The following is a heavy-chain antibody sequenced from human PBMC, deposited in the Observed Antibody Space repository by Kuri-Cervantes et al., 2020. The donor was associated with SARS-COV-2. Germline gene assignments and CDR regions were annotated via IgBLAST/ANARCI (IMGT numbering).Heavy chain of an antibody. CDR2: INPNSGGT. CDR3: VRDGYGDYVDY. J-gene: IGHJ4*02. D-gene: IGHD2-21*01. CDR1: GGSFSSYV. V-gene: IGHV1-2*04. Sequence: ASVKVSCKASGGSFSSYVINWVRQAPGQGLEWMGWINPNSGGTNYAQKFQGWVTMTRDTSINTVYMELSRLRSDDTAVFYCVRDGYGDYVDYWGQGTLVTVSS.